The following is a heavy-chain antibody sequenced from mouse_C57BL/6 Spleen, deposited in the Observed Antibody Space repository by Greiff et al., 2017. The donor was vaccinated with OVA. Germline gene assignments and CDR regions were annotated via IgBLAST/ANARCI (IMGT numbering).Heavy chain of an antibody. CDR3: ARSRGISYDGYYLYAMDY. CDR1: GYTFTSYD. V-gene: IGHV1-85*01. D-gene: IGHD2-3*01. Sequence: QVQLQQSGPELVKPGASVKLSCKASGYTFTSYDINWVKQRLGQGLEWIGWIYPRDGSTKYNEKFKGKATLTVDTSSSSAYMELHSLTSEDSAVYFCARSRGISYDGYYLYAMDYWGQGTSVTVSS. CDR2: IYPRDGST. J-gene: IGHJ4*01.